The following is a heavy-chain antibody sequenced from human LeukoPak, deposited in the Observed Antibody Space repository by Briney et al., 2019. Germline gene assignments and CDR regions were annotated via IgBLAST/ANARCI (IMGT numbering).Heavy chain of an antibody. D-gene: IGHD4-17*01. Sequence: SETLSLTCTVSGGSISSGDYYWSWIRQPPGKGLEWIGYIYYSGSTYYNPSLKSRVTISVDTSKNQFSLKLSSVTAADTAVYYCARLPRGGDWYFDLWGRGTLVTVSS. V-gene: IGHV4-30-4*01. CDR1: GGSISSGDYY. CDR3: ARLPRGGDWYFDL. CDR2: IYYSGST. J-gene: IGHJ2*01.